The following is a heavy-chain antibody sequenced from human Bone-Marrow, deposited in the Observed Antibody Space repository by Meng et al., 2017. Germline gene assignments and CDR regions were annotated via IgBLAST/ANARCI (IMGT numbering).Heavy chain of an antibody. CDR2: IYHSGST. CDR3: AREEVAGIFDY. CDR1: GYSISSGYY. J-gene: IGHJ4*02. Sequence: SETLSLTCTVSGYSISSGYYWGWIRQPPGKGLEWIGNIYHSGSTYYNPSLKSRVTISVDTSKNQFSLKLSSVTAADTAVYYCAREEVAGIFDYWGQGTLVTVSS. V-gene: IGHV4-38-2*02. D-gene: IGHD6-19*01.